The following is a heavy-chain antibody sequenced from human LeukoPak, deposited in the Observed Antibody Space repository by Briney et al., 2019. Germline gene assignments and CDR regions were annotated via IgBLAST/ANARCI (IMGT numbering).Heavy chain of an antibody. CDR3: ARRVQAIDAFDI. D-gene: IGHD1-1*01. J-gene: IGHJ3*02. Sequence: WIRQPPGKGLEWIGYIYYSGSIYYNPSLKSRVTMSVDTSKNQFSLKLSSVTAVDTAVYCCARRVQAIDAFDIWGQGTMVTVSS. V-gene: IGHV4-28*02. CDR2: IYYSGSI.